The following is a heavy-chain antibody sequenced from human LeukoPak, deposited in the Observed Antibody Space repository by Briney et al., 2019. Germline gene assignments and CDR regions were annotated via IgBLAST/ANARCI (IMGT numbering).Heavy chain of an antibody. CDR1: GGSVSSSSSY. D-gene: IGHD4-11*01. J-gene: IGHJ4*02. CDR3: ASPDLSNGRLYYFDY. CDR2: IYYSGST. V-gene: IGHV4-39*01. Sequence: SETLSLTCTVSGGSVSSSSSYWGWIRQPPGKGLEWIGSIYYSGSTHYNPSLKSRVTISVDTSKNQFSLKLGSVTAADTAVYYCASPDLSNGRLYYFDYWGQGTPVTVSS.